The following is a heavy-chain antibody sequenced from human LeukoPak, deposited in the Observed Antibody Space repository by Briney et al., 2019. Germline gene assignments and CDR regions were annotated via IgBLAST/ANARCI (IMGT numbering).Heavy chain of an antibody. CDR3: ARDIHSVAFDI. CDR2: INPDGRTT. V-gene: IGHV3-74*01. J-gene: IGHJ3*02. CDR1: GFTLSTYW. Sequence: GGSLRLSCAAAGFTLSTYWMHWVRQAPGKGLVWVSHINPDGRTTRYANSVTGRFTISRDNAKNSLYLQMNSLRVEDTAVYYCARDIHSVAFDIWGQGTIVTVSS.